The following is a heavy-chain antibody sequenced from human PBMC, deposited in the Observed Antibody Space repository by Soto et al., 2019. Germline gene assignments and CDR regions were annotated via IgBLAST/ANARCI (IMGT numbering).Heavy chain of an antibody. J-gene: IGHJ6*02. CDR2: IFHTGST. D-gene: IGHD6-25*01. Sequence: SETLSLTCAVSGYSISSGHSWGWIRQPPGKGLEWIGSIFHTGSTYYNPSPKSRVTLSVDTSKNQFSLKLSSVTAADTAVYFCATLPRLDGMDVWGQGTTVTVSS. CDR3: ATLPRLDGMDV. CDR1: GYSISSGHS. V-gene: IGHV4-38-2*01.